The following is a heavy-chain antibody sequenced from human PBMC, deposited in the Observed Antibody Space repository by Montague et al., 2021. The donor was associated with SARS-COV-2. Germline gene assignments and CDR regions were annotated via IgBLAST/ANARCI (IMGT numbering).Heavy chain of an antibody. CDR1: GFSLNTPEVA. Sequence: PPLVKPTQTLTLTCTFSGFSLNTPEVAVGWIRQPPGKALEWLALIYGGDEKRYGPSLQSRLTITRDTSKSQVVLTMTNMDPVDTATYFCAHRFAGFFDYWGQGILVTVSS. V-gene: IGHV2-5*05. CDR2: IYGGDEK. CDR3: AHRFAGFFDY. J-gene: IGHJ4*02.